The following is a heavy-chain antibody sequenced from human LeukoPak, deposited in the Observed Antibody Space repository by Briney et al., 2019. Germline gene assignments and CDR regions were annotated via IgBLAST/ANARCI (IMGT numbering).Heavy chain of an antibody. Sequence: GGSLRLSCAASGFTFSNYAMSWVRQAPGKGLEWVSTIGDTTFYTDSVKGRFTISRDNSKNTLYLQMNSLRAEDTAVYYCVRDDDRPDNGLDYWGQGTLVTVSS. J-gene: IGHJ4*02. V-gene: IGHV3-23*01. CDR3: VRDDDRPDNGLDY. CDR2: IGDTT. CDR1: GFTFSNYA. D-gene: IGHD3-22*01.